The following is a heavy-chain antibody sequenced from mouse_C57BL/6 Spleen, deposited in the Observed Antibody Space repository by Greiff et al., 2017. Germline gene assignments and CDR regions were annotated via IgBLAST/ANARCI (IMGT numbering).Heavy chain of an antibody. V-gene: IGHV6-3*01. CDR2: IRLKSDNYAT. CDR3: NGNDDAMDY. D-gene: IGHD2-2*01. CDR1: GFTFSNYW. Sequence: EVKLMESGGGLVQPGGSMKLSCVASGFTFSNYWMNWVRQSPEKGLEWVAQIRLKSDNYATHYAESVKGRFTISRDDSKSSVYLQMNNLRAEDTGIYYCNGNDDAMDYWGQGTSVTVSS. J-gene: IGHJ4*01.